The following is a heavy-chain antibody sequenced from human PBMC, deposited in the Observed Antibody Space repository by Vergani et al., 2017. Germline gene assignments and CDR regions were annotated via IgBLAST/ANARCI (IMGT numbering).Heavy chain of an antibody. J-gene: IGHJ6*03. CDR1: GFTFSSYA. V-gene: IGHV1-69*09. CDR3: AIRLYCSSTSCTYYYYMDV. CDR2: IIPILGIA. Sequence: QVQLVESGGGVVQPGRSLRLSCAASGFTFSSYAISWVRQAPGQGLEWMGRIIPILGIANYAQKFQGRVTITADKSTSTAYMELSSLRSEDTAVYYCAIRLYCSSTSCTYYYYMDVWGKGTTVTVSS. D-gene: IGHD2-2*01.